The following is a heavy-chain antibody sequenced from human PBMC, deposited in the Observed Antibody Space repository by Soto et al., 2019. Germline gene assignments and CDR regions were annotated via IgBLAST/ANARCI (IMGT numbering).Heavy chain of an antibody. D-gene: IGHD6-13*01. CDR1: GYTLTELS. J-gene: IGHJ4*02. Sequence: VPLNVSRKVSGYTLTELSMRWVRQAPGKGLEWMGGFDPEDGETIYAQKFQGRVTMTEDTSTDTAYMELSSLRSEDTAVYYCATESGGSWYEFDYWGQGTLVTVSS. CDR3: ATESGGSWYEFDY. CDR2: FDPEDGET. V-gene: IGHV1-24*01.